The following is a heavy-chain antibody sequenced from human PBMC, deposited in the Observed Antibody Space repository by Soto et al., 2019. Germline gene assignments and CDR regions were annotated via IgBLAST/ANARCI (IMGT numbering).Heavy chain of an antibody. CDR1: GGTFSSYA. Sequence: QVQLVQSGAEVKKPGSSVKVSCKASGGTFSSYAISWVRQAPGQGLEWMGGIIPIFGTANYAQKFQGRVTITADESTGTAYRELSSLRSQDTAVYYCAGGSSGGSSYGLFDYWGQGTLVTVSS. J-gene: IGHJ4*02. CDR3: AGGSSGGSSYGLFDY. CDR2: IIPIFGTA. V-gene: IGHV1-69*01. D-gene: IGHD5-18*01.